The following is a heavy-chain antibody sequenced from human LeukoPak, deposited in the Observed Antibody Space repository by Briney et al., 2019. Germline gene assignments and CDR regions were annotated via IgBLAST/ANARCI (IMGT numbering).Heavy chain of an antibody. J-gene: IGHJ4*02. CDR1: GFTFDDFA. V-gene: IGHV3-20*04. Sequence: GGSLRLSCAASGFTFDDFAMSWVRQAPGKGLEWVSGINWNGGSTGYADSVKGRLTISRDNAKNSLYLQMNSLRAEDTAVYYCANALGAHYFDSWGQGTLVTVSS. CDR3: ANALGAHYFDS. D-gene: IGHD1-26*01. CDR2: INWNGGST.